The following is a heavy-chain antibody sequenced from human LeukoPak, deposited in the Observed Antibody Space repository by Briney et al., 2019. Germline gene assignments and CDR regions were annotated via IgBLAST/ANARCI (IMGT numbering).Heavy chain of an antibody. D-gene: IGHD3-22*01. V-gene: IGHV1-18*01. CDR2: ISTYNGNT. CDR3: ARHRRHRVYYDSSGYYHDGFDI. Sequence: ASVKVSCKTSGYTFTNFGINWVRQAPGQGLEWMGWISTYNGNTNYAQKLQGRVTKTTDTSTSTAYMELRSLRSDDTAVYYCARHRRHRVYYDSSGYYHDGFDIWGQGTMVTVSS. J-gene: IGHJ3*02. CDR1: GYTFTNFG.